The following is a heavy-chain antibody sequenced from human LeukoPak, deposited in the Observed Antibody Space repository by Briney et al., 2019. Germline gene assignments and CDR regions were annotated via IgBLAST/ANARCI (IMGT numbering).Heavy chain of an antibody. CDR2: ISSGSTYM. J-gene: IGHJ3*02. V-gene: IGHV3-21*01. CDR3: GRVGGRSKAAKGDAFDI. D-gene: IGHD6-6*01. Sequence: PGGSLRLSCAASGFTFSSYGMHWVRQAPGKGLEWVSSISSGSTYMYYADSVKGRFTISRDNAQNSMYLQMNSLRAEDTAVYYCGRVGGRSKAAKGDAFDIWGQGTMATVSS. CDR1: GFTFSSYG.